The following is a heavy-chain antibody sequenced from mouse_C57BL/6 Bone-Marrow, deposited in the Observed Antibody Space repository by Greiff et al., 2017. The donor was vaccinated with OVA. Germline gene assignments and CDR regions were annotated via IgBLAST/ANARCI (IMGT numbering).Heavy chain of an antibody. CDR3: ARDYYGSRSPSYYAMDY. V-gene: IGHV5-9*01. CDR2: ISGGGGNT. D-gene: IGHD1-1*01. J-gene: IGHJ4*01. Sequence: EVMLVESGGGLVKPGGSLKLSCAASGFTFSSYTMSWVRQTPEKRLEWVATISGGGGNTYYPDSVKGRFTISRDNAKNTLYLHMSSLRAEDTALYYCARDYYGSRSPSYYAMDYWGQGTSVTVSS. CDR1: GFTFSSYT.